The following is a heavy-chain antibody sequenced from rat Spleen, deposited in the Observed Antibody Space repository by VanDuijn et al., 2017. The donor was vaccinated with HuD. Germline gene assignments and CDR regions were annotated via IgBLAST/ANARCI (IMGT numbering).Heavy chain of an antibody. CDR3: ARHPQLGTYWYFDF. Sequence: EVQLVESGGGLVQPGRSLKLSCAASGFTFSDYAMTWVRQAPKKGLEWVATIIYDGSRIYYRDSVKGRFTISRDNAKSTLYLQLDSLRSEDTATYYCARHPQLGTYWYFDFWGPGTMVTVSS. V-gene: IGHV5-17*01. CDR2: IIYDGSRI. D-gene: IGHD3-4*01. J-gene: IGHJ1*01. CDR1: GFTFSDYA.